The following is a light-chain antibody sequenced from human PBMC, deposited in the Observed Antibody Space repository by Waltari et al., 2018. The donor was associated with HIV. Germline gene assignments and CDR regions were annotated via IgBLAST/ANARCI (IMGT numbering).Light chain of an antibody. Sequence: SYVLTQPPSVSVAPGKTARITCGGNNLGSKSVHWYQQRPGQAPVLVIYDDSDRPSGMPERVAGSNSGNTATLTISRVEAGDEADYYCHVWDSRSVTFGGGTKLTVV. J-gene: IGLJ2*01. CDR3: HVWDSRSVT. CDR1: NLGSKS. V-gene: IGLV3-21*04. CDR2: DDS.